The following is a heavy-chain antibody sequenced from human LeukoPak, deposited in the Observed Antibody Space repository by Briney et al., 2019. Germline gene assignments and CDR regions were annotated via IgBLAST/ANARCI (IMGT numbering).Heavy chain of an antibody. D-gene: IGHD3-22*01. Sequence: GGSLRLSCAVSGITLSNYGMSWVRQAPGKGLEWVAGISGSGGRTNYADSVKGRFTISRDNPKNTRYLQMNSLRAEDTAVYFCAKRGVVIRVILVGFHKEANYFDSWGQGVLVTVSS. CDR1: GITLSNYG. CDR3: AKRGVVIRVILVGFHKEANYFDS. V-gene: IGHV3-23*01. CDR2: ISGSGGRT. J-gene: IGHJ4*02.